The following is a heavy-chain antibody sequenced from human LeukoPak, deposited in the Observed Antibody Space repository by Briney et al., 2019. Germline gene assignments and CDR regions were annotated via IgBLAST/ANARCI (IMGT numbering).Heavy chain of an antibody. CDR2: IKQDGSEK. D-gene: IGHD5-12*01. CDR1: GFTFSSYW. V-gene: IGHV3-7*01. CDR3: ARDSGYSGYDFDY. J-gene: IGHJ4*02. Sequence: GGSLRLSCAASGFTFSSYWMSWVRQAPGKGLEWVANIKQDGSEKYYVDSVKGRFTISRDNAKNSLYLQMNSLRAEDTAVCYCARDSGYSGYDFDYWGQGTLVTVSS.